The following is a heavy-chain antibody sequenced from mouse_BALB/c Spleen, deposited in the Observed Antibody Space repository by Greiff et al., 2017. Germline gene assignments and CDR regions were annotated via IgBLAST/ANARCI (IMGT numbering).Heavy chain of an antibody. J-gene: IGHJ3*01. CDR1: GYSFTGYF. D-gene: IGHD2-2*01. CDR2: INPYNGDT. V-gene: IGHV1-20*02. CDR3: AREDGYDRAWFAY. Sequence: EVQLQQSGPELVKPGASVKISCKASGYSFTGYFMNWVMQSHGKSLEWIGRINPYNGDTFYNQKFKGKATLTVDKSSSTAHMELRSLASEDSAVYYCAREDGYDRAWFAYWGQGTLVTVSA.